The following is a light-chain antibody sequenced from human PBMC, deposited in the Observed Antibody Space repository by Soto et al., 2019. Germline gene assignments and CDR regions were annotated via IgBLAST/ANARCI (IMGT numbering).Light chain of an antibody. CDR1: NSNIGSYT. Sequence: QSVLTQPPSASGTPGQRVTISCSGSNSNIGSYTVNWYQQLPGAAPKLLIYINDQRPSGVPDRFSGSKSGTSASLAISGLQSEDEADYYCAAWDDSLNGVVFGGGTKLTVL. CDR2: IND. J-gene: IGLJ2*01. CDR3: AAWDDSLNGVV. V-gene: IGLV1-44*01.